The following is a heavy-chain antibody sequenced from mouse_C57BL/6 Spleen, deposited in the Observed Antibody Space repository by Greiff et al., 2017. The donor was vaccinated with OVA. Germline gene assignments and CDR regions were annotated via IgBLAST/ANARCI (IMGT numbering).Heavy chain of an antibody. CDR2: INPSNGGT. V-gene: IGHV1-53*01. J-gene: IGHJ2*01. CDR1: GYTFTSYW. Sequence: VQLQQPGTELVKPGASVKLSCKASGYTFTSYWMHWVKQRPGQGLEWIGNINPSNGGTNYNEKFKSKATLTVDKSSSTAYMQLSSLTSEDSAVYYSARSLLLRLYYFDYWGQGTTLTVSS. D-gene: IGHD1-1*01. CDR3: ARSLLLRLYYFDY.